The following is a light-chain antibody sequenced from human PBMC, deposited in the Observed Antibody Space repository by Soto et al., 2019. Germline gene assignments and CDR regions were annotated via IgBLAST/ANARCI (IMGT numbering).Light chain of an antibody. CDR1: QGISSY. Sequence: DIQLTQSPSFLSASVGDRVTITCRASQGISSYLAWYQQKPGKAPKLLIYAASTLQSGVPSWFSGSGSGTDFPLTISSLQPEDFATYYCQQLNSYPRTFGQGTKVEIK. V-gene: IGKV1-9*01. J-gene: IGKJ1*01. CDR2: AAS. CDR3: QQLNSYPRT.